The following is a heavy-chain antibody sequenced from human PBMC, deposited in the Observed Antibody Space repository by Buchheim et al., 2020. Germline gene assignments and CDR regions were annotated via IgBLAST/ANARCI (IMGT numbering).Heavy chain of an antibody. D-gene: IGHD3-9*01. CDR3: ARDRDVLRYAFDY. CDR1: GFTFSSYA. CDR2: ISYDGSNK. J-gene: IGHJ4*02. V-gene: IGHV3-30-3*01. Sequence: QVQLVESGGGVVQPGRYLRLSCADSGFTFSSYAMHWVRQAPGKGLEWVAVISYDGSNKYYADSVKGRFTISRDNSKNTLYLQMNSLRAEDTAVYYCARDRDVLRYAFDYWGQGTL.